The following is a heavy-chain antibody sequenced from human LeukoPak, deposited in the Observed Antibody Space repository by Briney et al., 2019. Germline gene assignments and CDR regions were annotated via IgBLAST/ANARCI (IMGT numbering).Heavy chain of an antibody. CDR2: IFHTGST. CDR1: GGSISSGGYY. CDR3: ARAGYSGFDFNFDY. J-gene: IGHJ4*02. V-gene: IGHV4-31*03. D-gene: IGHD5-12*01. Sequence: SETLSLTCTVSGGSISSGGYYWSWIRQHPGKGLEWIGYIFHTGSTYYNPSLKSRISISLDTSKNQFYLKLSSVTAADTAVYYCARAGYSGFDFNFDYWGQGTLVTVSS.